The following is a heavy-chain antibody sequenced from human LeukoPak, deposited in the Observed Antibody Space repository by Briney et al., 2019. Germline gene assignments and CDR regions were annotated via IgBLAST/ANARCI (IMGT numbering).Heavy chain of an antibody. J-gene: IGHJ4*02. D-gene: IGHD3-22*01. V-gene: IGHV4-59*08. CDR3: ARRYYDSSGYYYFDY. CDR2: IYYSGST. CDR1: GGSISGYY. Sequence: PSETLSLTCTVSGGSISGYYWSWIRQPPGKGLEYIGYIYYSGSTDYNPSLKSRITISVDTSKNQFSLKLSSVTAADTAVYYCARRYYDSSGYYYFDYWGQGTLVTVSS.